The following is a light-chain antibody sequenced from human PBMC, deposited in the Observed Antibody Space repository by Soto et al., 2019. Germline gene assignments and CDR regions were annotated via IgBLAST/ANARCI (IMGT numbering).Light chain of an antibody. CDR2: DNN. CDR1: SSNIGNNY. Sequence: QAVVTQPPSVSAAPGQKVTISCSGSSSNIGNNYVSWYQQFPGTAPQLLIYDNNKRPSGIPDRFSGSKSGTSATLGITGLQTGDEADYYCGTWDSSLSAWVFGGGTKLTVL. V-gene: IGLV1-51*01. J-gene: IGLJ3*02. CDR3: GTWDSSLSAWV.